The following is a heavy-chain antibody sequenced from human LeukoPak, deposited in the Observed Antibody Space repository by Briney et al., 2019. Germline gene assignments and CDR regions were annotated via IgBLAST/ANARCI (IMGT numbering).Heavy chain of an antibody. V-gene: IGHV1-3*01. CDR2: INAGNGNT. Sequence: EASVKVSCKASGYTFTSYAMHWVRQAPGQRLEWMGWINAGNGNTEYSQKFQGRVTITRDTSASTAYMELSSLRSEDTAVYYCARGIAVAGNYFDYWGQGTLVTVSS. CDR1: GYTFTSYA. CDR3: ARGIAVAGNYFDY. J-gene: IGHJ4*02. D-gene: IGHD6-19*01.